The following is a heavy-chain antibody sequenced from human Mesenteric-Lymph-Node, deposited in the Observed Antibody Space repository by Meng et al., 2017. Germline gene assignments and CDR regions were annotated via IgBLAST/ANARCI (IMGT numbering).Heavy chain of an antibody. V-gene: IGHV4-4*07. D-gene: IGHD3-9*01. Sequence: SETLSLTCTISGGSISGYFWTWIRQPAGKGLEWIGRIYTSGSTNYNPSLKSRVTISVDTSKNQFSLKLSSVTAADTAVYYCARGYYDILTPVMDVWGQGTTVTVSS. CDR2: IYTSGST. J-gene: IGHJ6*02. CDR3: ARGYYDILTPVMDV. CDR1: GGSISGYF.